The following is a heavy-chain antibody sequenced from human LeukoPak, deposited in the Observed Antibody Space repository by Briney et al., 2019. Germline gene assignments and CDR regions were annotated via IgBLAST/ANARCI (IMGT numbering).Heavy chain of an antibody. CDR3: ARGGRPNYVWGSYRYSYYFDY. V-gene: IGHV4-34*01. D-gene: IGHD3-16*02. J-gene: IGHJ4*02. CDR2: INHSGST. Sequence: PSETLSLTCAVYGGSFSGYYWSRIRQPPGKGLEWIGEINHSGSTNYNPSPKSRVTISVDTSKNQFSLKLSSVTAADTAVYYCARGGRPNYVWGSYRYSYYFDYWGQGTLVTVSS. CDR1: GGSFSGYY.